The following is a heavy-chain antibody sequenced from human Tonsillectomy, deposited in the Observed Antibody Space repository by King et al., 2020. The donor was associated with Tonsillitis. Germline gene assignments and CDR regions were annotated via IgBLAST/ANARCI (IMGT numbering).Heavy chain of an antibody. Sequence: VQLVESGGGLVKPGGSLRLSCAASGFTFSSFGMNWVRRAPGKGLEWVSSISSSSSYIYYADSVKGRFTSSRDNAKNSLYLQMNSLRAEDTALYYCARDVDRSDSWGQGTLVTVSS. CDR2: ISSSSSYI. V-gene: IGHV3-21*01. D-gene: IGHD2-15*01. J-gene: IGHJ5*01. CDR3: ARDVDRSDS. CDR1: GFTFSSFG.